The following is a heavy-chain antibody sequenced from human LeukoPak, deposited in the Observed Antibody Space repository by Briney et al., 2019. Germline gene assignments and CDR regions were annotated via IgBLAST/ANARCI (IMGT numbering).Heavy chain of an antibody. CDR3: ARDQGPIVTAYYYYYGMDV. Sequence: GASVKVSCKASGGTFSSYAISWVRQAPGQGLEWMGGIIPIFGTANYAQKFQGRVTITADESTSTAYMELSSLRSEDTAVYYCARDQGPIVTAYYYYYGMDVWGQGTTVTVSS. D-gene: IGHD3-16*02. CDR2: IIPIFGTA. CDR1: GGTFSSYA. V-gene: IGHV1-69*13. J-gene: IGHJ6*02.